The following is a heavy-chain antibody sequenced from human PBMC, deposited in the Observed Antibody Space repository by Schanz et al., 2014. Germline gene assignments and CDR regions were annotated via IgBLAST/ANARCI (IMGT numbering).Heavy chain of an antibody. Sequence: QVQLQESGPALVKPSETLSLTCTVSGGSISSEYWSGIRQPAGKGLEWIGRIYNSGKTNYNPSLESRVSMSVDTSKKQLSLKLRSVSAADTAVYYCARVVLGGDAFDIWGQGTMVTVSS. D-gene: IGHD3-10*01. V-gene: IGHV4-4*07. CDR1: GGSISSEY. CDR3: ARVVLGGDAFDI. CDR2: IYNSGKT. J-gene: IGHJ3*02.